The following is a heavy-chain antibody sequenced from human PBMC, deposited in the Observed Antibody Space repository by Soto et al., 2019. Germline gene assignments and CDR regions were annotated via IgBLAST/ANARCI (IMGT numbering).Heavy chain of an antibody. CDR2: MSPDGSNQ. CDR1: GFTFGNFA. J-gene: IGHJ6*02. CDR3: ARDLKLSDHHYYYGIDM. Sequence: PGGSLRLSCAASGFTFGNFAMHWVRQAPGKGLDWVAVMSPDGSNQYYADSVKGRFTISRDNSKNTLYLQMDSLTADDTAVYFCARDLKLSDHHYYYGIDMWGQGTPVTVSS. V-gene: IGHV3-30-3*01.